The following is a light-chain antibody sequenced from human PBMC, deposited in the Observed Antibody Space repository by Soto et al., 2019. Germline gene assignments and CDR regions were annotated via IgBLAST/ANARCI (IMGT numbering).Light chain of an antibody. J-gene: IGKJ2*01. Sequence: DIEMTQSPSSLSASVGDRVTITCRASQGISNYFAWYQQKPGQVPKLLIYAASTLQSGVPSRFSGSGSGTNFTRTISSLQPEDVATYYCQNYDSAPHTFGQGTKLEIK. CDR1: QGISNY. V-gene: IGKV1-27*01. CDR3: QNYDSAPHT. CDR2: AAS.